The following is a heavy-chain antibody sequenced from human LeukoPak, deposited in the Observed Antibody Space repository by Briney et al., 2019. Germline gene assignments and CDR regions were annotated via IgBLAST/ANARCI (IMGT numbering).Heavy chain of an antibody. CDR3: ARDAYRDRYFDY. CDR1: GFTFSGSA. CDR2: IRSKPNSYAT. V-gene: IGHV3-73*01. Sequence: PGGSLRLSCAASGFTFSGSAMHWVRQASGKGLEWVGRIRSKPNSYATAYAASVKGRFTISRDDSKNTAYLQMNSLKTEDTAVYYCARDAYRDRYFDYWGQGALVTVSS. D-gene: IGHD4-11*01. J-gene: IGHJ4*02.